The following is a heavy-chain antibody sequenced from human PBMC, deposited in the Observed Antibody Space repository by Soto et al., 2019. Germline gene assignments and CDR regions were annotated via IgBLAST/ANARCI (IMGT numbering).Heavy chain of an antibody. CDR3: ARDYRKFEP. J-gene: IGHJ5*02. V-gene: IGHV4-61*01. CDR2: IYYSGST. Sequence: PSETLSLTCTVSVVSVSSGSYYCSWIRQPPGKGLEWIGYIYYSGSTNYNPSLKSRVTISVDTSKNQFSLKLSSVTAADTAVYYCARDYRKFEPWGQGTLVTVSS. CDR1: VVSVSSGSYY.